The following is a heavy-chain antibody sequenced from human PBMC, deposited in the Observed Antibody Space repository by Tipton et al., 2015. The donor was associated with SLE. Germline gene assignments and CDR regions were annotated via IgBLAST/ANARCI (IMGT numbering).Heavy chain of an antibody. J-gene: IGHJ4*02. CDR1: GGSISSGSYY. CDR3: ARMDLTGDPFDY. V-gene: IGHV4-61*02. CDR2: IYTSGST. Sequence: TLSLTCTVSGGSISSGSYYWSWIRQPAGKGLEWIGRIYTSGSTNYNPSLKSRVTISVDTSKNQFSLKLSSVTAADTAVYYCARMDLTGDPFDYWGQGTLVTVSS. D-gene: IGHD3-9*01.